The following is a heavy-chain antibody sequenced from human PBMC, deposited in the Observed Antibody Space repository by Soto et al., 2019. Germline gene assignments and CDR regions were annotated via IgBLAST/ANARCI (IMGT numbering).Heavy chain of an antibody. CDR1: GGSITSGGYY. J-gene: IGHJ4*02. CDR3: ARVGGYYYHY. V-gene: IGHV4-31*03. CDR2: ISYSGST. Sequence: PSETLSLTCTFSGGSITSGGYYWNWIRQQPGKGLEWIGYISYSGSTYYNPSLKSRVTISVDTSKSQFSLKLTSVTAEDTAVYYCARVGGYYYHYWGQGTLVTVSS. D-gene: IGHD3-22*01.